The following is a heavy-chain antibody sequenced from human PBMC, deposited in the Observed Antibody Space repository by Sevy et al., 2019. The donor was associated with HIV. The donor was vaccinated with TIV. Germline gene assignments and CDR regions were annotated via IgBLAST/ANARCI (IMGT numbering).Heavy chain of an antibody. D-gene: IGHD2-8*01. CDR1: GFTFSSYW. J-gene: IGHJ2*01. V-gene: IGHV3-74*01. CDR3: ARVPVYCTNGVCFFGYFDL. Sequence: GGSLRLSCAASGFTFSSYWMHWVRQAPGKGLVWVSRINSDGSSTSYADPVKGRFTISRDNAKNTLYLQMNSLRAEDTAVYYCARVPVYCTNGVCFFGYFDLWGRGTLVTVSS. CDR2: INSDGSST.